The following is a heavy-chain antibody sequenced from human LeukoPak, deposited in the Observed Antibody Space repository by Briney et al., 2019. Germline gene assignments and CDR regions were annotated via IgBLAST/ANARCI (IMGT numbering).Heavy chain of an antibody. CDR3: AREVALHDTGDHYLSWFDP. V-gene: IGHV1-18*01. CDR1: GYSFSSYG. CDR2: ISGYNGKT. D-gene: IGHD2-8*02. J-gene: IGHJ5*02. Sequence: ASVKVSCKTSGYSFSSYGIAWVRQAPGQGLEWMGWISGYNGKTDYAENFQGRVTMTTDKSTSTGYMELRSLRSDDTAVYYCAREVALHDTGDHYLSWFDPWGQGTLVTVSS.